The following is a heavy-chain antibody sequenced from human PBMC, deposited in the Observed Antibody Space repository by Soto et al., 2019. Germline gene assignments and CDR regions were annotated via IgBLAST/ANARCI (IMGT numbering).Heavy chain of an antibody. D-gene: IGHD4-17*01. V-gene: IGHV3-48*01. CDR1: GFTFSSYS. CDR3: ERFGGDPYYFVY. CDR2: ISSSSSTI. J-gene: IGHJ4*02. Sequence: EVQLVESGGGLVQPGGSLRLSCAASGFTFSSYSMNWVRQAPGKGLEWVSYISSSSSTIYYADSVKGRFTISRDNAKNSLDLQLNSLRAEYTAVYYCERFGGDPYYFVYWGQGTLVTVSS.